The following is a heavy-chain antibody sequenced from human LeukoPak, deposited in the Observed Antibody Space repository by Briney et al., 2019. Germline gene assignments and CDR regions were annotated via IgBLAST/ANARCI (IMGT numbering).Heavy chain of an antibody. Sequence: QAGGSLRLSCSASGFGFSNYAMSWVRQAPGKGLEWVSGISSGSGDSTYNADSVRGRFIISRDNSKYTLHLQMNSLRAEDTAVYYCAKCAGYASGCNFLHWGQGTLVTVSS. CDR1: GFGFSNYA. CDR3: AKCAGYASGCNFLH. D-gene: IGHD6-19*01. CDR2: ISSGSGDST. J-gene: IGHJ1*01. V-gene: IGHV3-23*01.